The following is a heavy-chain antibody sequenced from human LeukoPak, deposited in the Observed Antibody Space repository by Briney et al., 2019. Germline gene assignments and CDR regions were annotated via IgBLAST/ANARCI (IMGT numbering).Heavy chain of an antibody. CDR2: ITYDGSNK. D-gene: IGHD6-19*01. CDR1: GFTFSSYA. CDR3: ARALLQWLFPY. V-gene: IGHV3-30*04. Sequence: GGSLRLSCAASGFTFSSYAMHWVRQAPGKGLEWVAVITYDGSNKYYADSVKGRFTISRDNSKNTLYLQMNSLRAEDTAVYYCARALLQWLFPYWGQGTLVTVSS. J-gene: IGHJ4*02.